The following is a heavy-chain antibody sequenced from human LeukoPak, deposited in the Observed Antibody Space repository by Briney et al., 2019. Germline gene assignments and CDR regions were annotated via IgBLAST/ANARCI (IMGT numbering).Heavy chain of an antibody. D-gene: IGHD6-19*01. J-gene: IGHJ4*02. V-gene: IGHV3-21*01. CDR1: GFNFDSYT. Sequence: GGSLRLSCAASGFNFDSYTMTWVRQAPGKGLEWVSSISSGSGHIYYADSMKGRFTISRDNAKSSLYLQMNSLRAGDTAVYYCVREGPGSGWTYFDYWGQGTLVTVSS. CDR3: VREGPGSGWTYFDY. CDR2: ISSGSGHI.